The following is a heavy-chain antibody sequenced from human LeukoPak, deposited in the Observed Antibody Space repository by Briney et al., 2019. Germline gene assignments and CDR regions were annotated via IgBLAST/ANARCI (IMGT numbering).Heavy chain of an antibody. CDR1: GGSISSSSYY. J-gene: IGHJ4*02. CDR3: ASSYFYDGNRYFDY. CDR2: IYYSGST. Sequence: SETLSLTCTVSGGSISSSSYYWGWIRQPPGKGLEWIGSIYYSGSTYYSPSLKSRVTISVDTSKNQFSLKLSSVTAADTAIYYCASSYFYDGNRYFDYWGQGALVTVSS. V-gene: IGHV4-39*01. D-gene: IGHD3-22*01.